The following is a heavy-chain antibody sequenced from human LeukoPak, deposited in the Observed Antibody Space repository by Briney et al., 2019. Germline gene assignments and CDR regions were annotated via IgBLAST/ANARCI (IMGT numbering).Heavy chain of an antibody. V-gene: IGHV4-34*01. CDR1: GGSFSGYY. D-gene: IGHD2-2*01. Sequence: PSETLSLTCAVYGGSFSGYYWSWIRQPPGKGLEGIGEINHSGSTNYNPSLKSRVTISVDTSKNQFSLKLSSVTAADTAVYYCARGPRRYCSSTSCTYYFDYWGQGTLVTVSS. CDR2: INHSGST. J-gene: IGHJ4*02. CDR3: ARGPRRYCSSTSCTYYFDY.